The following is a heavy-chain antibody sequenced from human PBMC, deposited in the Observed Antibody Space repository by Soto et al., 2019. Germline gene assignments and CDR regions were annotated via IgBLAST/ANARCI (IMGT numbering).Heavy chain of an antibody. D-gene: IGHD3-3*01. Sequence: QVQLQESGPGLVKPSQTLSLTCTVSGGSISSGGYYWSWIRQHPGKGLEWIGYIYCSGSTYYNPSLKSRVTISVATSKNQFSLKLSSVTAADTAVYYCARVRDLGVGYDYWGQGTLVTVSS. CDR3: ARVRDLGVGYDY. J-gene: IGHJ4*02. CDR2: IYCSGST. CDR1: GGSISSGGYY. V-gene: IGHV4-31*03.